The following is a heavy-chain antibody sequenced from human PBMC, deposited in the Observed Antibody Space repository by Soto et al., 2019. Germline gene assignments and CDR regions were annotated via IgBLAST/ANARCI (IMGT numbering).Heavy chain of an antibody. Sequence: QVQLVESGGGVVQPGGSLRLSCAASGFSLTNYGMHWVRQAPGKGLEWVAVISYHGRDEFYADSVKGRFTISRDSSKNALYLQMHSLRPDDTAVYYCVRDQLILPADDFYYGVDVWGQGTTVTVSS. CDR3: VRDQLILPADDFYYGVDV. V-gene: IGHV3-30*03. CDR1: GFSLTNYG. J-gene: IGHJ6*02. CDR2: ISYHGRDE.